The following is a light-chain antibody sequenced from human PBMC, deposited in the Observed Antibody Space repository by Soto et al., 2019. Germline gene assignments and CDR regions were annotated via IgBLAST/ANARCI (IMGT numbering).Light chain of an antibody. V-gene: IGKV3-20*01. CDR2: GAS. CDR1: QSVSNNY. Sequence: SVLTQSPGTLSLSPGERATLSCRASQSVSNNYLAWYQQKPGQAPRLLIYGASNRATGIPDRFSGSASGTDFTLTISRLEPEDFAVYFCQQYSDLPMTFGQGTRLEIK. CDR3: QQYSDLPMT. J-gene: IGKJ5*01.